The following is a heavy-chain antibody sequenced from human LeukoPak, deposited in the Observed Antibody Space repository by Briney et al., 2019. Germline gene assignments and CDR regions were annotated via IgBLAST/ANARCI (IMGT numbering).Heavy chain of an antibody. V-gene: IGHV3-11*06. CDR2: ISGSSSDT. CDR3: TRTARNVDV. D-gene: IGHD2-8*02. J-gene: IGHJ6*02. CDR1: GFTFSDHY. Sequence: GGSLRLSCAASGFTFSDHYMNWIRQAPGKGLEWISYISGSSSDTNYADSVKGRFTISRDNAKNSLFLQMNSLRAEDTAVYYCTRTARNVDVWGRGTTVTVSS.